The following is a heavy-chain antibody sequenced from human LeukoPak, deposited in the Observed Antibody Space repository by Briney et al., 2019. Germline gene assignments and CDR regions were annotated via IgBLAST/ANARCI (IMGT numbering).Heavy chain of an antibody. Sequence: SETLSLTCTVSGGSISSYYWSWIRQPAGKGLEWIGRIYTSGSTNYNPSLKSRVTMSVDTSKNQFSLKLSSVTAADTAVYYCARGWEFYNSNGYVFDIWGQGKKVTVSS. CDR1: GGSISSYY. V-gene: IGHV4-4*07. J-gene: IGHJ3*02. CDR2: IYTSGST. D-gene: IGHD3-22*01. CDR3: ARGWEFYNSNGYVFDI.